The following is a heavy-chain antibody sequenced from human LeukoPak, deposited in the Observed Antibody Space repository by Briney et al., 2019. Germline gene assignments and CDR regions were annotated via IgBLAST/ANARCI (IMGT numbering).Heavy chain of an antibody. CDR1: GFTFSSHA. V-gene: IGHV3-23*01. Sequence: GGSLRLSCAASGFTFSSHAMSWVRQAPGKGLEWFSTIRYSGHSTYYADSVKGRFTISRDNSENTMYLQMNSLRAEDTAVYYCARHFDTSAYYSFDYWGQGALVTVSS. D-gene: IGHD3-22*01. CDR3: ARHFDTSAYYSFDY. CDR2: IRYSGHST. J-gene: IGHJ4*02.